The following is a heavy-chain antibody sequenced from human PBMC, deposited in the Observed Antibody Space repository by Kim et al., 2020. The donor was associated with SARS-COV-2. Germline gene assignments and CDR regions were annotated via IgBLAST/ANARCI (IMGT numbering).Heavy chain of an antibody. J-gene: IGHJ6*02. Sequence: GGSLRLSCAASGFTFSSYGMHWVRQAPGKGLEWVAVIWYDGSNKYYADSVKGRFTISRDNSKNTLYLQMNSLRAEDTAVYYCAKDGGGNYYGSGSYYNYYYYGMDVWGQGTTVTVSS. CDR1: GFTFSSYG. CDR3: AKDGGGNYYGSGSYYNYYYYGMDV. CDR2: IWYDGSNK. V-gene: IGHV3-33*06. D-gene: IGHD3-10*01.